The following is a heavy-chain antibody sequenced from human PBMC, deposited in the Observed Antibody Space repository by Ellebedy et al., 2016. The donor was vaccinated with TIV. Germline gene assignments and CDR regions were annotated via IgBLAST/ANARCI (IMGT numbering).Heavy chain of an antibody. CDR3: ARRVLDCSSTSCYLGNWFDP. CDR2: IYSGGST. CDR1: GFTVSSNY. D-gene: IGHD2-2*01. V-gene: IGHV3-66*04. Sequence: PGGSLRLSCAASGFTVSSNYMSWVRQAPGKGLEWVSVIYSGGSTYYADSVKGRFTISRDNSKNTLYLQMNSLRAEDTAVYYCARRVLDCSSTSCYLGNWFDPWGQGTLVTVSS. J-gene: IGHJ5*02.